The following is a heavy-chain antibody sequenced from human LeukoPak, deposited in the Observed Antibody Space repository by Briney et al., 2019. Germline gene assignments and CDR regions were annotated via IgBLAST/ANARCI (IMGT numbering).Heavy chain of an antibody. CDR2: IYYSGST. J-gene: IGHJ5*02. D-gene: IGHD6-13*01. CDR3: ARDATYSSSWGWFDP. Sequence: SETLSLTCTVSGGSISSYYWSWIRQPPGKGLEWIGYIYYSGSTNYNPSLKSRVTISVDTSKNQFSLKLSSVTAADTAVYYCARDATYSSSWGWFDPWGQGTQVTVSS. CDR1: GGSISSYY. V-gene: IGHV4-59*01.